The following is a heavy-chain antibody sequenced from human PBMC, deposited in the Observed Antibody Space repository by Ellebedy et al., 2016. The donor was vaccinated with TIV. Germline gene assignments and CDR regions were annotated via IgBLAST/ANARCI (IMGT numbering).Heavy chain of an antibody. CDR2: INPDGSRR. V-gene: IGHV3-74*01. CDR3: AREVRGAYDAFDI. CDR1: GFPFTAYW. D-gene: IGHD1-26*01. Sequence: GGSLRLSCAASGFPFTAYWLHWVRQAPGKGLVWVSRINPDGSRRDYADSVKGRFTISRDSARNTLYLQMNSLRAEDTAVYYCAREVRGAYDAFDIWGQGTMVTVSS. J-gene: IGHJ3*02.